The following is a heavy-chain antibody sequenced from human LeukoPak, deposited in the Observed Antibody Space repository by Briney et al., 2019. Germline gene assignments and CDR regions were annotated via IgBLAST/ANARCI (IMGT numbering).Heavy chain of an antibody. Sequence: ASVKVSCKASGYTFTSYDINWVRQATGQGLEWMGWISAYNGNTNYAQKLQGRVTMTTDTSTSTAYMELRSLRSDDTAVYYCARRYYDNSGFYFDYWGQGTLVTVSS. CDR1: GYTFTSYD. J-gene: IGHJ4*02. CDR2: ISAYNGNT. CDR3: ARRYYDNSGFYFDY. D-gene: IGHD3-22*01. V-gene: IGHV1-18*01.